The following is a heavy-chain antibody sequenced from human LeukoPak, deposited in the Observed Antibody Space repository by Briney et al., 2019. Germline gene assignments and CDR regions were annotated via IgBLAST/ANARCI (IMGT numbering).Heavy chain of an antibody. J-gene: IGHJ4*02. CDR3: AKGSGQLWTRAFGY. D-gene: IGHD5-18*01. V-gene: IGHV3-9*01. CDR1: GFTFDDYA. Sequence: SGGSLRLSCAAPGFTFDDYAMHWVRQAPGKGLEWVSGISWNSGSIGYADSVKGRFTISRDNAKNSLYLQMNSLRAEDTALYYCAKGSGQLWTRAFGYWGQGTLVTVSS. CDR2: ISWNSGSI.